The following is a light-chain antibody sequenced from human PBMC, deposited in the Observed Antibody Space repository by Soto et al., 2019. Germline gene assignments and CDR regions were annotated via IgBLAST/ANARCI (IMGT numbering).Light chain of an antibody. CDR2: TNN. CDR1: SANIGPGYD. Sequence: QSALTQPASVSGAPGQRVSISCTGSSANIGPGYDVHWYQQLPGTAPKLLIYTNNNRPSGVPDRFSGSKSGNTASLTISGLQAEEEADYYCSSYTSSSHYVFGTGTKVTVL. J-gene: IGLJ1*01. CDR3: SSYTSSSHYV. V-gene: IGLV1-40*01.